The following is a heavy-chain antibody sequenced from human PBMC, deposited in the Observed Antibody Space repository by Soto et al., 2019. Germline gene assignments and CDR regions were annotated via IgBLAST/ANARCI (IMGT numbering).Heavy chain of an antibody. D-gene: IGHD4-17*01. CDR2: ISGSGLST. CDR1: GFTFSSYA. CDR3: AKMTTRRFDY. V-gene: IGHV3-23*01. Sequence: LRLSCAASGFTFSSYAMSWVRQAPGKGLEWVSGISGSGLSTNYADSVKGRFTISRDNSKNTLYLQMNSLRAEDTAVYHCAKMTTRRFDYWGQGTLVTVSS. J-gene: IGHJ4*02.